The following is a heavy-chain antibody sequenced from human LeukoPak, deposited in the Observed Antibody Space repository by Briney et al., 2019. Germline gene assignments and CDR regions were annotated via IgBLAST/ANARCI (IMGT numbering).Heavy chain of an antibody. CDR2: IYYSGST. V-gene: IGHV4-30-4*01. CDR3: ARGTDSVSCFDY. CDR1: GGSISSSSYY. J-gene: IGHJ4*02. Sequence: SETLSLTCTVSGGSISSSSYYWTWIRQPPGKGLEWIGYIYYSGSTSYNPSLKSRVTISVDTPKNQFSLRLNSLTAADTAVYYCARGTDSVSCFDYWGQGTLVTVSS. D-gene: IGHD3-16*01.